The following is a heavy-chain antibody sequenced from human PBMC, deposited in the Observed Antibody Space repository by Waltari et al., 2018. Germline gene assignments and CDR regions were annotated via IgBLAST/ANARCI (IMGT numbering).Heavy chain of an antibody. J-gene: IGHJ4*02. V-gene: IGHV3-48*03. D-gene: IGHD1-26*01. CDR2: ISSGASII. CDR3: ARGEGGANEY. Sequence: EVQLVESGGGLVQPGGSLRLFCAASGFTFRNYEMNWVRQAPGKGLEGGAYISSGASIIYYADSVKGRFTISRDNAKNSVYLQMSSLRAEDTAIYYCARGEGGANEYWGQGTLVTVSA. CDR1: GFTFRNYE.